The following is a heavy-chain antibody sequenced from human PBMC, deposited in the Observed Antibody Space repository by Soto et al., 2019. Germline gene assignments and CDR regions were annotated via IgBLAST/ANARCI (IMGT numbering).Heavy chain of an antibody. J-gene: IGHJ4*02. CDR1: GGSISSSSYY. Sequence: SETLSLTCTVSGGSISSSSYYWGWIRQPPGKGLEWIGRIYYSGSTYYNPSLKSRVTISVDTSKNQFSLKLSSVTAADTAVYYCARQGEYTGSWYYFDYWGQGTLVTVSS. CDR2: IYYSGST. V-gene: IGHV4-39*01. CDR3: ARQGEYTGSWYYFDY. D-gene: IGHD6-13*01.